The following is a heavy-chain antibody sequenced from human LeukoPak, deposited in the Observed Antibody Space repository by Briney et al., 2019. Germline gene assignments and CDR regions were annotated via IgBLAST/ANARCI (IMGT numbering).Heavy chain of an antibody. J-gene: IGHJ4*02. V-gene: IGHV4-39*01. Sequence: SETLSLTCTVSGGSISSSSYYWGWIRQPPGTGLEWIGSIYYSGSTYYNPSLKSRVTISVDTSKNQFSLKLSSVTAADTAVYYCARYSSGWYGGFDYWGQGTLVTVSS. CDR2: IYYSGST. D-gene: IGHD6-19*01. CDR1: GGSISSSSYY. CDR3: ARYSSGWYGGFDY.